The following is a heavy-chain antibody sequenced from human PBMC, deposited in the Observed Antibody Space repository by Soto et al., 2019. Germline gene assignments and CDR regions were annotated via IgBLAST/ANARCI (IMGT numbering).Heavy chain of an antibody. J-gene: IGHJ4*02. D-gene: IGHD2-15*01. Sequence: SGTLSLTCSVSGGSSYSYYWGWIRRPPGKCLEWIGSIYYSGYTYYNPPLKSRVSMSVDTSTSHFSLNVYSVTAADLAAFYCVRLVPSKLVDSWGPGTLGT. CDR3: VRLVPSKLVDS. CDR1: GGSSYSYY. CDR2: IYYSGYT. V-gene: IGHV4-59*12.